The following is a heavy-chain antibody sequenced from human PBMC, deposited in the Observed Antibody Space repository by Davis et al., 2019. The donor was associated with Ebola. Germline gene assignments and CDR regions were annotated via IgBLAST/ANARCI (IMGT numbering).Heavy chain of an antibody. J-gene: IGHJ6*02. CDR1: GGSFSGYY. Sequence: PSETLSLTCAVYGGSFSGYYWSWIRQPPGKGLEWIGEINHSGSTNYNPSLKSRVTISVDTSKNQFSLKLSSVTAADTAVYYCARGVTTVTPDYYYGMDVWGQGTTVTVSS. V-gene: IGHV4-34*01. D-gene: IGHD4-11*01. CDR2: INHSGST. CDR3: ARGVTTVTPDYYYGMDV.